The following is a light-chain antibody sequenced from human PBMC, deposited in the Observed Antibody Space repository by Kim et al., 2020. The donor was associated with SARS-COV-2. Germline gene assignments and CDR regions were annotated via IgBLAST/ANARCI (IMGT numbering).Light chain of an antibody. J-gene: IGKJ1*01. Sequence: LSPGGRATLSCRASHSVFSYLAWYQQRPGQAPRLVIYNGSNRAADIPARFSGGGSGTDFTLTISSLEPEDFAVYYCQQRSNWPWTFGQGTKVDIK. CDR2: NGS. V-gene: IGKV3-11*01. CDR3: QQRSNWPWT. CDR1: HSVFSY.